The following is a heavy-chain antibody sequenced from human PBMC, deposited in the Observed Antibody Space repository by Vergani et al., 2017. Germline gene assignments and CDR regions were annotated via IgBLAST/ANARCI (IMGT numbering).Heavy chain of an antibody. D-gene: IGHD2-15*01. CDR2: ISWNSRRI. J-gene: IGHJ4*02. Sequence: EVQLVESGGGLVQPGRSLRLSCAASGFTFDDYAMHWVRQPPGKGLEWVSGISWNSRRIGYADSVKGRFTISRDNARDSLYLQMNSLRPEDTALYYCAKDAVGYCNGRSCYSEGGFDYWGQGTLVTVSS. CDR1: GFTFDDYA. CDR3: AKDAVGYCNGRSCYSEGGFDY. V-gene: IGHV3-9*01.